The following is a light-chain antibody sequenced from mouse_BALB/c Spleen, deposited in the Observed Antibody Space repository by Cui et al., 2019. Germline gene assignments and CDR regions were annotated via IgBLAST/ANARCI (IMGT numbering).Light chain of an antibody. J-gene: IGKJ4*01. Sequence: DTVMLQFSSYRAVSAGEKVSMSCKSSQSLLNSRTRKNYLAWYQQKPGQSPKLLIYWASTRESGVPDRFTGSGSGTDFTLTISSVQAEDLAVYYCKQSYNLIFTFGSGTKLEIK. V-gene: IGKV8-21*01. CDR1: QSLLNSRTRKNY. CDR2: WAS. CDR3: KQSYNLIFT.